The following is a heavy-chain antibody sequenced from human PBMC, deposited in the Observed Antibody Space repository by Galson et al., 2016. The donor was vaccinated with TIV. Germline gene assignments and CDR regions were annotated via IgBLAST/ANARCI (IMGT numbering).Heavy chain of an antibody. Sequence: RLSCAASGFTFSHVGMHWVRQAPGKGLEWLAFIRYDATKTYYAESVKGRFTISRDKSRSALYLQMNALRGDDTAMYYCAKDGRTDFLDLEYWGQGTLVTVSS. CDR1: GFTFSHVG. J-gene: IGHJ4*02. V-gene: IGHV3-30*02. CDR2: IRYDATKT. D-gene: IGHD1-1*01. CDR3: AKDGRTDFLDLEY.